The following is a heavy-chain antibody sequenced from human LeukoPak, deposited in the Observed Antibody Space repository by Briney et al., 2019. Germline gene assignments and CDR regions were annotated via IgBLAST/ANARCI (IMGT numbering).Heavy chain of an antibody. CDR2: MNPNSGNT. J-gene: IGHJ5*02. CDR3: ARSGYSSSWYNVKNWFDP. V-gene: IGHV1-8*01. CDR1: GYTFTSYD. Sequence: ASVKVSCKASGYTFTSYDINWVRQATGQGLEWMGWMNPNSGNTGYAQKFQGRVTMTRNTSISTAYMELSSLRSEDTAVYYCARSGYSSSWYNVKNWFDPWGQGTLVTVSS. D-gene: IGHD6-13*01.